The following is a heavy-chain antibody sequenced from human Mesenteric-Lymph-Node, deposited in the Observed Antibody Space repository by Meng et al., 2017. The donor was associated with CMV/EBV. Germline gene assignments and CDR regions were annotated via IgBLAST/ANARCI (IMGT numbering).Heavy chain of an antibody. CDR3: GRDCSSASCREPVDY. V-gene: IGHV4-30-4*01. CDR2: ISYSGNT. CDR1: GGSISSGGYL. Sequence: GGSISSGGYLWSWIRQPPGKGLEWIGYISYSGNTYYSPSLKNRITISLDTSKNQFSLTVTSVTAADTAVYYCGRDCSSASCREPVDYWDQGTLVTVSS. J-gene: IGHJ4*02. D-gene: IGHD2-2*01.